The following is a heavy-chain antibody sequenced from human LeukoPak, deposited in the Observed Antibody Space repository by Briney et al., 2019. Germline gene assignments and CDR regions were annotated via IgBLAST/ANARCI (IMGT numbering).Heavy chain of an antibody. CDR3: AQNKGGYYFDY. CDR1: GFSLTTRGMG. D-gene: IGHD1-26*01. V-gene: IGHV2-5*02. Sequence: SGPTLVNPTQTLTLTCTFSGFSLTTRGMGVGWIRQPPGEALERLALIYWDDDKRYRPSLKSRLTITKDTSKNQVVLTMTNMDPVDTATYYCAQNKGGYYFDYWGQGTLVTVSS. J-gene: IGHJ4*02. CDR2: IYWDDDK.